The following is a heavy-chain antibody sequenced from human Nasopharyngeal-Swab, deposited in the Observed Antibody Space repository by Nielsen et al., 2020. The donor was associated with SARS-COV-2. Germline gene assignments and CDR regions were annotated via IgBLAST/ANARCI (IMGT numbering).Heavy chain of an antibody. Sequence: GSLRLSCTVSGVSMNTYYWSWIRQSPGKGLERLGYIYSSGPTRYNPSLKSRVTISGHTSEQRLSLLLTFVTAADTAVYYCARHFLSHLNPAFDYWGQGLSVTVSS. V-gene: IGHV4-59*13. CDR2: IYSSGPT. D-gene: IGHD2/OR15-2a*01. CDR1: GVSMNTYY. J-gene: IGHJ4*02. CDR3: ARHFLSHLNPAFDY.